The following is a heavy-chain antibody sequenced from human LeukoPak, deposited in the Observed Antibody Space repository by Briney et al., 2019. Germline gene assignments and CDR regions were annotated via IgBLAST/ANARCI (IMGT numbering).Heavy chain of an antibody. J-gene: IGHJ6*03. D-gene: IGHD2-15*01. CDR3: ARDTSAAYCSGGSCRGWYFYYYYYMDV. Sequence: GGSLRLSCAASGFTFSTYWMSWVRQAPGKGLEWVANVKEDGSDKVYVDSVKGRFTLSRDNAKNSLYLQMNSLRAEDTAVYYCARDTSAAYCSGGSCRGWYFYYYYYMDVWGKGTTVTVSS. V-gene: IGHV3-7*01. CDR2: VKEDGSDK. CDR1: GFTFSTYW.